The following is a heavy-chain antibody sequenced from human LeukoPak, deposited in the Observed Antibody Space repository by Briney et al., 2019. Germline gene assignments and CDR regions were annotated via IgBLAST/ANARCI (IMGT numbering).Heavy chain of an antibody. CDR3: ARVQQLVHGWFDP. V-gene: IGHV1-18*01. J-gene: IGHJ5*02. D-gene: IGHD6-13*01. Sequence: ASVKVSCKASGYTFTSYGISWVRQAAGQRLEGMGWIIAYNVNTNYAQKLQGRVTMTTDTSTSTAYMELRSLRSDDTAVYYCARVQQLVHGWFDPWGQGTLVTVSS. CDR2: IIAYNVNT. CDR1: GYTFTSYG.